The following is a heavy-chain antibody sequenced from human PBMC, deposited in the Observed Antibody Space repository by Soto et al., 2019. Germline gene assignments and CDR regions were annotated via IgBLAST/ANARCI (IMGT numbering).Heavy chain of an antibody. CDR3: AKVLSGSWTFDY. V-gene: IGHV3-23*01. CDR2: ISGSGGST. J-gene: IGHJ4*02. CDR1: GFTFSSYA. D-gene: IGHD6-13*01. Sequence: GGSLRLSCAASGFTFSSYAMSWVRQAPGKGLEWVSAISGSGGSTYYADSVKGRFTISRDNSKNTLYLQMNSLGAEDTAVYYCAKVLSGSWTFDYWGQGTLVTVSS.